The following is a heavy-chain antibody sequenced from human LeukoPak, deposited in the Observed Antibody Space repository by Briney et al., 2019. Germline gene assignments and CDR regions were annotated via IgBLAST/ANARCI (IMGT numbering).Heavy chain of an antibody. CDR2: TYYRSKWYN. J-gene: IGHJ4*02. Sequence: SQTLSLTCAISGDCISSKCSAWNWIRQSPSRGLEWQGRTYYRSKWYNDYAVSVKSRMTINPDTSKNQFSLQLNSVTPEDTAVYCCARDPLGISSSTPAWISYCGEGSLVTVSS. D-gene: IGHD3-16*01. CDR1: GDCISSKCSA. CDR3: ARDPLGISSSTPAWISY. V-gene: IGHV6-1*01.